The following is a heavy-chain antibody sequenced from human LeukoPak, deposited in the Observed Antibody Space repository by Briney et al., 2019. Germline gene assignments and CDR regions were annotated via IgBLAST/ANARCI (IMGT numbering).Heavy chain of an antibody. CDR2: ISAYNGNT. CDR1: GYTFTGYY. Sequence: ASVKVSCKASGYTFTGYYMHWVRQAPGQGLEWMGWISAYNGNTNYAQKLQGRVTMTTDTSTSTAYMELRSLRSDDTAVYYCARDGPGRGYYYGMDVWGQGTTVTVSS. D-gene: IGHD1-26*01. CDR3: ARDGPGRGYYYGMDV. V-gene: IGHV1-18*04. J-gene: IGHJ6*02.